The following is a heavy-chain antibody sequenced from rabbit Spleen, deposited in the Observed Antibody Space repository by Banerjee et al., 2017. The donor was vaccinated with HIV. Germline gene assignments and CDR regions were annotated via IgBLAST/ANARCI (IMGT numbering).Heavy chain of an antibody. J-gene: IGHJ6*01. Sequence: QSLEESGGDLVKPGTSLTLTCTASGFSFISGYYMCWVRQAPGKGLEWIACIAAGSSGSTYYASWAKGRFTCSKTSSTTVTLQMTSLTVADTATYFCARDTGSSFSSYGMDLWGPGTLVTVS. CDR1: GFSFISGYY. D-gene: IGHD8-1*01. V-gene: IGHV1S40*01. CDR3: ARDTGSSFSSYGMDL. CDR2: IAAGSSGST.